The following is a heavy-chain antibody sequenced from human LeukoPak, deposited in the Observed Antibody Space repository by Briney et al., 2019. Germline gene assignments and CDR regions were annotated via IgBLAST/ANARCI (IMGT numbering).Heavy chain of an antibody. CDR1: GGSISSSSYY. D-gene: IGHD1-26*01. CDR2: IYYSGST. Sequence: SETLSLTCTVSGGSISSSSYYWGWIRQPPGKGLEWIGSIYYSGSTYYNPSLKGRVTMSVDTSKNQFSLKLSSVTAADTAVYYCARAQPDDGATIGAFDIWGQGTMVTVSS. CDR3: ARAQPDDGATIGAFDI. J-gene: IGHJ3*02. V-gene: IGHV4-39*07.